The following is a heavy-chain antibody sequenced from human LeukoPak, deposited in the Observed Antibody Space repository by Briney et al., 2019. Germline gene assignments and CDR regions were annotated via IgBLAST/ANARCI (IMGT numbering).Heavy chain of an antibody. J-gene: IGHJ4*02. D-gene: IGHD3-10*01. CDR1: GYTFMDSF. CDR2: INPNGGGT. Sequence: ASVKVSCKASGYTFMDSFMHWVRQAPGQRLEWMAWINPNGGGTHYAQKFQGRVTLTLDTSISTAYMELNSLRSDDSAIYYCARDLTGASGDYWGRGTLVTVSS. V-gene: IGHV1-2*02. CDR3: ARDLTGASGDY.